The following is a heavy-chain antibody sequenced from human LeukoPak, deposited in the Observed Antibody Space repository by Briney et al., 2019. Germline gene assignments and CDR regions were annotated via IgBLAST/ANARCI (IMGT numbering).Heavy chain of an antibody. V-gene: IGHV4-39*07. CDR2: IYYSGST. CDR1: GGSISSSSYY. D-gene: IGHD6-13*01. J-gene: IGHJ4*02. Sequence: SETLSLTCTVSGGSISSSSYYWGWIRQPPGKGLEWIGSIYYSGSTYYNPSLKSRVTISVDTSKNQFSLKLSSVTAADTAVYYCARGGGNSWFLPDDWGQGTLVTVSS. CDR3: ARGGGNSWFLPDD.